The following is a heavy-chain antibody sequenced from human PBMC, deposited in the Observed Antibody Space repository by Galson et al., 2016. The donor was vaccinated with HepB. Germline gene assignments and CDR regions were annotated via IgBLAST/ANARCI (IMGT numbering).Heavy chain of an antibody. CDR1: GGSFSDYY. D-gene: IGHD1-1*01. CDR2: INHSGSS. V-gene: IGHV4-34*01. Sequence: SETLSLTCAVYGGSFSDYYWTWIRQPPGKGLEWIGQINHSGSSNYTPSLRSRVSISVDTSKNQFSLKVTSVTAADTAVYYCARGRITGTSPLGYWGQGILVTVSP. CDR3: ARGRITGTSPLGY. J-gene: IGHJ4*02.